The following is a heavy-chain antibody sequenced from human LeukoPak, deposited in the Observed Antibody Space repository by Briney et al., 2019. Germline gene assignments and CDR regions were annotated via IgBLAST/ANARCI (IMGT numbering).Heavy chain of an antibody. CDR2: IKQDGSEK. J-gene: IGHJ4*02. Sequence: GGSLKLSCAASGFTFNNYGMSWVRQAPGKGLEWVANIKQDGSEKYYVDSVKGRFTISRDNAKNSLFLQMNSLRAEDTAVYYCARVLGGSGSYSYFDYWGQGTLVTVSS. CDR1: GFTFNNYG. V-gene: IGHV3-7*01. CDR3: ARVLGGSGSYSYFDY. D-gene: IGHD3-10*01.